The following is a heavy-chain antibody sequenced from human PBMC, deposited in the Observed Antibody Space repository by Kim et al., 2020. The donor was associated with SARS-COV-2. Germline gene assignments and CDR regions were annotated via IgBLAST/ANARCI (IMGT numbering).Heavy chain of an antibody. CDR3: ARRDPDYAIIGMVA. D-gene: IGHD4-17*01. CDR1: GDSISSGANY. J-gene: IGHJ6*01. Sequence: SETLSLTCTVSGDSISSGANYWSWVRQRPGEGLEWLGYIHYTGSTYYNPSLKSRVSLSVDPSKNQFSLRLSSVTAADTAVYYCARRDPDYAIIGMVAWG. CDR2: IHYTGST. V-gene: IGHV4-31*03.